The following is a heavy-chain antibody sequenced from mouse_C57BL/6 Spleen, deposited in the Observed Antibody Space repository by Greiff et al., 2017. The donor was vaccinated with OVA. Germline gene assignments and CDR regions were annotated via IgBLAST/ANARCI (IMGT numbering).Heavy chain of an antibody. Sequence: EVQLQQSGAELVKPGASVKLSCTASGFNIKDYYMHWVKQRTEQGLEWIGRIDPEDGDTKYAPKFQGKATITADTSSNTAYLQLSSLTSEDTAVYYCARDYDGRYFDVWGTGTTVTVSS. CDR1: GFNIKDYY. J-gene: IGHJ1*03. CDR2: IDPEDGDT. CDR3: ARDYDGRYFDV. D-gene: IGHD2-4*01. V-gene: IGHV14-2*01.